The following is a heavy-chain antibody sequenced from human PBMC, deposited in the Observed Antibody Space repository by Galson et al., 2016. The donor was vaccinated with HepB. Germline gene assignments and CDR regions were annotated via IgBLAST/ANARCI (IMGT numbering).Heavy chain of an antibody. J-gene: IGHJ4*02. V-gene: IGHV3-49*03. CDR1: GFTFGAYA. Sequence: SLRLSCAASGFTFGAYAMSWFRQAPGKGLEWVGFIRSNAYGGTTEYAASVKGRFTISRDDSKSIAYLQMNSLKTEDTALYYCAREKILPAVTFDYWGQGTLGT. CDR2: IRSNAYGGTT. D-gene: IGHD2-2*01. CDR3: AREKILPAVTFDY.